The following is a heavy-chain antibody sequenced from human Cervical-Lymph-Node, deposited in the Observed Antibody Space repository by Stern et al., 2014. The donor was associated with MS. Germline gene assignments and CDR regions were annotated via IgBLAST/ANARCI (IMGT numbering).Heavy chain of an antibody. V-gene: IGHV3-33*01. CDR3: ARGDLAAAGTLDY. Sequence: QVQLVQSGGGVVQPGRSLRLSCAASGFTFSTYGMHWVRQAPGKGLEWVAVIWYDGSNKYYADSVKGRFTISRDNSKNTLYLQMNSLRAEDTAVYYCARGDLAAAGTLDYWGQGTLVTVSS. J-gene: IGHJ4*02. D-gene: IGHD6-13*01. CDR1: GFTFSTYG. CDR2: IWYDGSNK.